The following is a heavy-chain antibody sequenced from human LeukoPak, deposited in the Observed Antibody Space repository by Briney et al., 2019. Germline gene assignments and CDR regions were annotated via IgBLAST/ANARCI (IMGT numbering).Heavy chain of an antibody. D-gene: IGHD5-18*01. CDR2: INAFNGAT. V-gene: IGHV1-18*01. CDR1: GYTFTTYG. J-gene: IGHJ4*02. CDR3: ARQGYSYGLYYFDY. Sequence: ASVKVSCKASGYTFTTYGITWVRQAPGQGLEWMGWINAFNGATNYVKQTQGRVTMTTDTSTSTAYMEVRSLTSDDTAVYYCARQGYSYGLYYFDYWGQGTLVTVSS.